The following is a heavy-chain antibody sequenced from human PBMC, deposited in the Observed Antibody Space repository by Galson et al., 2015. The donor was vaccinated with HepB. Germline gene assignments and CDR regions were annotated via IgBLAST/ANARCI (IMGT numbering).Heavy chain of an antibody. CDR1: GFTFGDYA. D-gene: IGHD3-9*01. Sequence: SLRLSCAASGFTFGDYAMSWFRQAPGKGLEWVGFIRSKAYGGTTEYAASVKGRFTISKDDSKSIAYLQMNSLKTEDTAVYYCTRMKGDYDILTGYYSPAGSDYWGQGTLVTASS. V-gene: IGHV3-49*03. J-gene: IGHJ4*02. CDR3: TRMKGDYDILTGYYSPAGSDY. CDR2: IRSKAYGGTT.